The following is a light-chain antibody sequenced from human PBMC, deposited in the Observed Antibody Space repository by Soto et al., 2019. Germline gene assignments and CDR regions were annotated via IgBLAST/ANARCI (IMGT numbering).Light chain of an antibody. CDR3: QQYKSYST. Sequence: DIQLTQSPSTLSSSFGGRVTLTFVAAQILNSRLSWYQHRPGKAPRLLIYDASTLESGVPSRFSGSGSGTEFTLTINNLQPDDLATYICQQYKSYSTFGRGTKVDI. CDR1: QILNSR. V-gene: IGKV1-5*01. CDR2: DAS. J-gene: IGKJ1*01.